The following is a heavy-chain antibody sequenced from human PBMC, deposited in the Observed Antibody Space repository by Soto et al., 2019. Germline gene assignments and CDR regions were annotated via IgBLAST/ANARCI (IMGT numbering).Heavy chain of an antibody. CDR1: GYTFTNYG. CDR2: INANNGNT. V-gene: IGHV1-18*01. Sequence: QVQLVQSGAEVEKPGASVKVSCRASGYTFTNYGISWVRQAPGQGLEWMGWINANNGNTNYAQTLQGRVTMTTDTSTSTAYMELRSLRSDDTAVYYCARDTMTGYLQFDYWGQGTLVTVSS. CDR3: ARDTMTGYLQFDY. J-gene: IGHJ4*02. D-gene: IGHD3-9*01.